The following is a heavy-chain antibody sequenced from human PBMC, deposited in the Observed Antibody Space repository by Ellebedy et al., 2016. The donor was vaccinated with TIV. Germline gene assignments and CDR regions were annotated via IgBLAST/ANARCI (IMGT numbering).Heavy chain of an antibody. V-gene: IGHV1-8*01. J-gene: IGHJ6*02. CDR2: MNPNSGNT. CDR1: GYTFTSYD. Sequence: ASVKVSCXGSGYTFTSYDINWVRQATGQGLEWMGWMNPNSGNTGYAQKFQGRVTMTRNTSISTAYMELSSLRSEDTAVYYCARGGYSYGYYYYYGMDVWGQGTTVTVSS. D-gene: IGHD5-18*01. CDR3: ARGGYSYGYYYYYGMDV.